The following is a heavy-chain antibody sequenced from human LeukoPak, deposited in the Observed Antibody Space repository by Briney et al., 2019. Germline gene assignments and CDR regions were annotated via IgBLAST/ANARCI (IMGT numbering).Heavy chain of an antibody. Sequence: ASVKVSCKASGYTFTGYYMHWVRQAPGQGLEWMGWINPNSGGTNYAQKFQDRVTMTRDTSISTAYMELSRLRSDDTAVYYCARDGRHYDFWSGYYPSDYWGQGTLVTVSS. J-gene: IGHJ4*02. D-gene: IGHD3-3*01. CDR1: GYTFTGYY. V-gene: IGHV1-2*02. CDR3: ARDGRHYDFWSGYYPSDY. CDR2: INPNSGGT.